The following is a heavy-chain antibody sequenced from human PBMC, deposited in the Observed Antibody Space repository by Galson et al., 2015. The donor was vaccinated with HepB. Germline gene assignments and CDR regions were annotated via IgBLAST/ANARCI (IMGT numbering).Heavy chain of an antibody. J-gene: IGHJ2*01. Sequence: SLRLSCAASGFTVSSNYMSWVRQAPGKGLEWVSVIYSGGSTYYADSVKGRFTISRHNSKNTLYLQMNSLRAEDTAVYYCARLYSDCGGDCPDLWGRGTLVTVSS. CDR3: ARLYSDCGGDCPDL. CDR1: GFTVSSNY. D-gene: IGHD2-21*02. CDR2: IYSGGST. V-gene: IGHV3-53*04.